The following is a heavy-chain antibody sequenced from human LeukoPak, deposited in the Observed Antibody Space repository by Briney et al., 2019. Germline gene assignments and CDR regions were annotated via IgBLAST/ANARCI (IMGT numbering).Heavy chain of an antibody. CDR1: GDTFSSYA. J-gene: IGHJ4*02. CDR2: IIPSLGIP. V-gene: IGHV1-69*04. CDR3: ARDQSRARYLDQ. Sequence: GASVKVSSKAPGDTFSSYALTWVRQAPGQGVEWMGRIIPSLGIPNYARKFEGRVTITAHKSTNTAYMELSSLKSEDTAVYFCARDQSRARYLDQWGQGTLVTVSS.